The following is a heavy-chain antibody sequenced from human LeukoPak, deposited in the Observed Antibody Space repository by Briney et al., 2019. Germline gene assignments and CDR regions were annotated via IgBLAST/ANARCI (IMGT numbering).Heavy chain of an antibody. D-gene: IGHD3-22*01. CDR3: AKSGYYYDSSGYYYFDY. CDR2: ISGSGGST. Sequence: TGGSLSLSCAPSGFPLYRYDMHCVRQAPGKGLEWVSAISGSGGSTYSADSVKGRFTISRDNSKNTLYLQMHSLRAEDTAVYYCAKSGYYYDSSGYYYFDYWGQGTLVTVSS. CDR1: GFPLYRYD. J-gene: IGHJ4*02. V-gene: IGHV3-23*01.